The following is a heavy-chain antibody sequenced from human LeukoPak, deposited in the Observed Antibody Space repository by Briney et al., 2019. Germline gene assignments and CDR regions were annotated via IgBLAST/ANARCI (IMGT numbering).Heavy chain of an antibody. V-gene: IGHV3-7*01. CDR2: IKQDGSEK. CDR1: GFTFSSYW. J-gene: IGHJ6*03. Sequence: PGGSLRLSCAASGFTFSSYWMSWVRQAPGKGLEWVANIKQDGSEKYYVDSVKGRFTISRDNAKNSLYLQMNSLRAEDTAVYYCASPPYGYYYYYMDVWGKGTTVTVSS. D-gene: IGHD3-16*01. CDR3: ASPPYGYYYYYMDV.